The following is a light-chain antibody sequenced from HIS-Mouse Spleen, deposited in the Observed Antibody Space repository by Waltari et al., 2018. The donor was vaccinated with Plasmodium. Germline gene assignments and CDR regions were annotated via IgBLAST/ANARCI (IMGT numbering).Light chain of an antibody. CDR2: EVS. V-gene: IGLV2-14*01. Sequence: QSALTQPASVSGSPGQSITISCTGTSSDVGGYNYVSWYQQHPGKAPKLMIYEVSNRPSGVSIRFSGSKSGNTASLTISGLQAEDEADYYCSSYTSSSTLYYVFGTGTKVTVL. CDR1: SSDVGGYNY. J-gene: IGLJ1*01. CDR3: SSYTSSSTLYYV.